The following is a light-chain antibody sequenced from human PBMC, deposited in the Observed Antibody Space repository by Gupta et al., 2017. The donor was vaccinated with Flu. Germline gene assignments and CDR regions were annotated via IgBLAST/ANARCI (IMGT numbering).Light chain of an antibody. Sequence: SLGERATINCKSSQSILYSPNNKNYLAWYQQKPRQPPKLLVYWASTRESGVPDRFSGSGSGTDFTLTISSLQAEDVAIYYCQQEDYTPRTFGQGTKVEIK. CDR1: QSILYSPNNKNY. J-gene: IGKJ1*01. V-gene: IGKV4-1*01. CDR2: WAS. CDR3: QQEDYTPRT.